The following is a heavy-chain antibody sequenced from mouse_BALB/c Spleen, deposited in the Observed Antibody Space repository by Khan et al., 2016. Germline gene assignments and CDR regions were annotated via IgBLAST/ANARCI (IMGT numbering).Heavy chain of an antibody. CDR3: ARLLRYAMYY. CDR2: INTYTGEP. V-gene: IGHV9-3-1*01. J-gene: IGHJ4*01. D-gene: IGHD1-1*01. Sequence: QIQLVQSGPELKKPGETVKISCKASGYTFTNYGMNWVKQAPGKGLKWMGWINTYTGEPTYADDFKGRFAFSLAPSASTAYLQIINLKNEDTATYFCARLLRYAMYYWGLGTSVTVSS. CDR1: GYTFTNYG.